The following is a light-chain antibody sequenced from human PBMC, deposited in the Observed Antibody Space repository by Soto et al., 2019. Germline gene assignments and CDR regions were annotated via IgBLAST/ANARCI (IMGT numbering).Light chain of an antibody. V-gene: IGLV2-23*02. CDR1: SSDVGIYNL. J-gene: IGLJ1*01. CDR2: EVS. Sequence: QSALTQPASVSGSPGQAITISCTGTSSDVGIYNLVSWYQQHPGKAPKVMIYEVSKRPSGVPNRFSGSKSDNTASLTISGLQAEDEADYYCCSYAGSSTYVFGTGTKLTVL. CDR3: CSYAGSSTYV.